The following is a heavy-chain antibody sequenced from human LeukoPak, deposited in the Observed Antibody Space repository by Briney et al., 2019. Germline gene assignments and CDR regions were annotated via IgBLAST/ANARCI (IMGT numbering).Heavy chain of an antibody. CDR3: ARVRGYYDSSGYYHQRKYYFDY. D-gene: IGHD3-22*01. CDR1: GVSFSGYY. J-gene: IGHJ4*02. Sequence: PSETLSLTCAVYGVSFSGYYWSWIRQPPGKGLEWIGEINHSGSTNYNPSLKSRVTISVDTSKNQFSLKLSSVTAADTAVYYCARVRGYYDSSGYYHQRKYYFDYWGQGTLVTVSS. V-gene: IGHV4-34*01. CDR2: INHSGST.